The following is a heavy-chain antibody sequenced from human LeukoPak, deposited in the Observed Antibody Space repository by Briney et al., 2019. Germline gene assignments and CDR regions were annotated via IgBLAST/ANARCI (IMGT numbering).Heavy chain of an antibody. V-gene: IGHV3-21*01. J-gene: IGHJ6*02. CDR3: ARDRDRIRGNSPLYYYYGMDV. CDR1: GFTFSSYS. Sequence: GGSLRLSCAASGFTFSSYSMNWVRQAPGKGLEWVSSISSSSTYIYYADSVKGRFTISRDNAKNSLYLQMNSLRAEDTAVYYCARDRDRIRGNSPLYYYYGMDVWGQGTTVTVSS. D-gene: IGHD4-23*01. CDR2: ISSSSTYI.